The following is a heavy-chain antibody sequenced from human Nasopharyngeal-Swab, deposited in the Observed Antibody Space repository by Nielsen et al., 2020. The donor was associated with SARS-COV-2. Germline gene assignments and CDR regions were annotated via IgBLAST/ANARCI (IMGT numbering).Heavy chain of an antibody. V-gene: IGHV4-31*03. CDR3: ARDFGDSGTSFDP. CDR2: IHYSGST. CDR1: GGSISAAAYY. D-gene: IGHD3-10*01. Sequence: SETLSLTCTVSGGSISAAAYYWSWVRQHPGRGLEWIGYIHYSGSTHYNPSLKSRVTISFDTSKNQFSLNLSSVTAADTAVYYCARDFGDSGTSFDPWGQGTLVTVSS. J-gene: IGHJ5*02.